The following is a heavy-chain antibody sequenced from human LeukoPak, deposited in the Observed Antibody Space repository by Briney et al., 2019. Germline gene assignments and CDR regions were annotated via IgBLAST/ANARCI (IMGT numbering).Heavy chain of an antibody. CDR1: GFTFSSYS. Sequence: GGSLRLSCAASGFTFSSYSMSWDRQAPGKGLEWVSHISSSSSTRYYADSVKGRFTLSRDNAKNSLYLQMNSLRAEDTAVYYCARAGFTFSDYFGSFFDYWGQGTLVTVSS. CDR2: ISSSSSTR. D-gene: IGHD3-10*01. V-gene: IGHV3-48*01. J-gene: IGHJ4*02. CDR3: ARAGFTFSDYFGSFFDY.